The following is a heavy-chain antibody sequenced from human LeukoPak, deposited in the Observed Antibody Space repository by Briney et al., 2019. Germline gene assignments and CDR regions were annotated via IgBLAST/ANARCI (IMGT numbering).Heavy chain of an antibody. CDR3: ARGYGSGSYSSNWFDP. D-gene: IGHD3-10*01. V-gene: IGHV1-46*01. CDR2: INPSGGST. J-gene: IGHJ5*02. Sequence: ASVKVSCKASGYTFTSYYMHWVRQAPGQGLEWMGIINPSGGSTSYAQKFQGRVTMTRDTSTSTVYMELSSLRSEDTAVYYCARGYGSGSYSSNWFDPWGQGPRSPPPQ. CDR1: GYTFTSYY.